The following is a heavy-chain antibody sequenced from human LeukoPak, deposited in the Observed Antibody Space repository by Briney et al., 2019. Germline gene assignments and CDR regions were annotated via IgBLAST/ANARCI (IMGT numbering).Heavy chain of an antibody. D-gene: IGHD6-13*01. CDR1: GFTFSSYA. CDR2: ISGSGGST. Sequence: GGSLRLSCAASGFTFSSYAMSWVRQAPGKGLEWVSAISGSGGSTYYADSVKGRFTTSRDNSKNTLYLQMNSLRAEDTAVYYCAKVPYSSSWYRSLYYFDYWGQGTLVTVSS. V-gene: IGHV3-23*01. CDR3: AKVPYSSSWYRSLYYFDY. J-gene: IGHJ4*02.